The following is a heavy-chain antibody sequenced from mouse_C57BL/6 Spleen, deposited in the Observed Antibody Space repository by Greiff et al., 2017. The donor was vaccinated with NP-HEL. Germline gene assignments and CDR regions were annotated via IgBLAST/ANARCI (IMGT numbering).Heavy chain of an antibody. Sequence: EVQLVESGGGLVQPGGSLSLSCAASGFTFTDYYMSWVRQPPGKALEWLGFIRNKANGYTTEYSASVKGRFTISRDNSQSILYLQMNALRAEDSATYYCARRVGYFDVWGTGTTVTVSS. J-gene: IGHJ1*03. D-gene: IGHD1-1*01. CDR3: ARRVGYFDV. CDR1: GFTFTDYY. V-gene: IGHV7-3*01. CDR2: IRNKANGYTT.